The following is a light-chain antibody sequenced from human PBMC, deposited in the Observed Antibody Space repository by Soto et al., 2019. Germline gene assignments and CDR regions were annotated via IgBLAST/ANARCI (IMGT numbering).Light chain of an antibody. CDR2: GVS. Sequence: LVLTQSPGTLSFSAGERATLSCSASQRVNSRYLAWYQQKPGQAPRLLIYGVSNRAAGIPDGFSGSGSGTDFTLTISSLQSDDFAVYYCQQYDNWPWTFGQGTKVDI. CDR1: QRVNSRY. V-gene: IGKV3-20*01. J-gene: IGKJ1*01. CDR3: QQYDNWPWT.